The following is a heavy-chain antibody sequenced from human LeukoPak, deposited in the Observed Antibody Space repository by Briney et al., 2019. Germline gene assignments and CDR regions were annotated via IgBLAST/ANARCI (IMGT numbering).Heavy chain of an antibody. J-gene: IGHJ4*02. D-gene: IGHD1-1*01. V-gene: IGHV1-24*01. Sequence: ASVKDSCKVSGHTLIALSMHWVRQAPGKGVEWLGGFEPEDGETIHAQQFQGRVTMTEDTSTDTAYMELSSLRSEDTAVYYCAASSPQNWKTHEYWGQGTLVTVSS. CDR3: AASSPQNWKTHEY. CDR1: GHTLIALS. CDR2: FEPEDGET.